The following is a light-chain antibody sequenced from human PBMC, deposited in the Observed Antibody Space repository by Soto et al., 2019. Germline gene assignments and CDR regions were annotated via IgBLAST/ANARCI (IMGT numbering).Light chain of an antibody. Sequence: EIVLTQSPGTLSFYPGERAALSCRASQSVTSSYLAWYQQKPGQAPRLLIYGGASTRATGIPARFSGSGSGTEFTLTISSLQSEDFAVYYCQQYNNWPPVGTTFGQGTRLEIK. J-gene: IGKJ5*01. CDR1: QSVTSSY. CDR3: QQYNNWPPVGTT. CDR2: GGAS. V-gene: IGKV3-15*01.